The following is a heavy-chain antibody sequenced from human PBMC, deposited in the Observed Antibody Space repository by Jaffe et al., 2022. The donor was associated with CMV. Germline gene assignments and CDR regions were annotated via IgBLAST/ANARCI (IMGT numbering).Heavy chain of an antibody. D-gene: IGHD6-6*01. J-gene: IGHJ6*02. V-gene: IGHV1-69*01. CDR2: IIPIFGTA. CDR1: GGTFSSYA. Sequence: QVQLVQSGAEVKKPGSSVKVSCKASGGTFSSYAISWVRQAPGQGLEWMGGIIPIFGTANYAQKFQGRVTITADESTSTAYMELSSLRSEDTAVYYCARAPSGRGGIAARYYYYGMDVWGQGTTVTVSS. CDR3: ARAPSGRGGIAARYYYYGMDV.